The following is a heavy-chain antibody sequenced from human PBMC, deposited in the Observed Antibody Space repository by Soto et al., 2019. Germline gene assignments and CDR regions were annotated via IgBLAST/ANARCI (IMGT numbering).Heavy chain of an antibody. V-gene: IGHV1-3*05. Sequence: QVQLVQSGAEEKKPGASVKVSCKASGYTFTSYAMHWVRQAPGQRLEWRGWINAGNGNTKYSQKFQGRVTITRDTSASTADMELSSLRSEDTAVYYCARGSGYYYWDDYWGQGTLVTVSS. J-gene: IGHJ4*02. D-gene: IGHD3-22*01. CDR1: GYTFTSYA. CDR2: INAGNGNT. CDR3: ARGSGYYYWDDY.